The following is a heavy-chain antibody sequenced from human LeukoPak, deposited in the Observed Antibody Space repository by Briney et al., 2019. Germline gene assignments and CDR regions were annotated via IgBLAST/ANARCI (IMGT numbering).Heavy chain of an antibody. CDR3: ARDPRDSSGHFDY. D-gene: IGHD3-22*01. V-gene: IGHV1-46*01. J-gene: IGHJ4*02. CDR1: GYTFTSYG. Sequence: ASVTVSCKASGYTFTSYGISWVRQAPGQGLEWMGIINPSGGSTSYAQKFQGRVTMTRDMSTSTVYMELSSLRSEDTAVYYCARDPRDSSGHFDYWGQGTLVTVSS. CDR2: INPSGGST.